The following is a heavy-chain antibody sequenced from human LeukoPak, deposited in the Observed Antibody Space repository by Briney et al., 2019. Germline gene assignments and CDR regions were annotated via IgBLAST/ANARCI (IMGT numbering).Heavy chain of an antibody. CDR3: ARHQRDDYGDYPADS. J-gene: IGHJ4*02. Sequence: SETLSLTCAVYGGSFSDNYWAWIRQPPGKGLEWIGEINHNGGINYNPSLKSRVTLSLDTSMNHVSLRLTSVTAADTGVYYCARHQRDDYGDYPADSWGQGTLVTVSS. CDR1: GGSFSDNY. D-gene: IGHD4-17*01. V-gene: IGHV4-34*01. CDR2: INHNGGI.